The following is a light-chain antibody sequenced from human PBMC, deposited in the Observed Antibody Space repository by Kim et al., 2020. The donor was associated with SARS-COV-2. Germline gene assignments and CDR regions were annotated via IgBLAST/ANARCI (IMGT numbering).Light chain of an antibody. CDR2: DND. J-gene: IGLJ2*01. CDR1: SSNIGNNY. Sequence: GQKVPISCSGSSSNIGNNYVSWYQQLPGTAPKLLIYDNDKRPSGIPDRFSGSKSGTSATLGITGLQTGDEADYYCGTWDSSRSAVVFGGGTQLTVL. CDR3: GTWDSSRSAVV. V-gene: IGLV1-51*01.